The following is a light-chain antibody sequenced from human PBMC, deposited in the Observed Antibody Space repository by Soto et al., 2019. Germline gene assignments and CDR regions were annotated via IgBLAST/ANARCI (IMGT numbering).Light chain of an antibody. Sequence: EIALTQSPGTLSLSPGERATLSCRASQSVRSNYLAWYQRKPGQAPRLLIYGASTRATGIPDRFSGTGSGTDFTLTSSRLEPEEFAVDYCQQYGGSPYTFGQGTKLEIK. CDR1: QSVRSNY. CDR2: GAS. V-gene: IGKV3-20*01. CDR3: QQYGGSPYT. J-gene: IGKJ2*01.